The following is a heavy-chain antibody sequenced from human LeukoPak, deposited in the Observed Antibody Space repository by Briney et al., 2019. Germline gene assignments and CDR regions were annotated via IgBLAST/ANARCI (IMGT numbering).Heavy chain of an antibody. V-gene: IGHV3-9*01. Sequence: GGSLRLSCAASGFTFDDYAMHWVRQAPGKGLEWVSGISWNSGSIDYAHSVKGRFTISIDNAKNSLYLQMNSLRAEDTALYYCGKASRSGYDSSGYRLGYDAFDIWGQGTMVTVSS. CDR2: ISWNSGSI. J-gene: IGHJ3*02. CDR1: GFTFDDYA. CDR3: GKASRSGYDSSGYRLGYDAFDI. D-gene: IGHD3-22*01.